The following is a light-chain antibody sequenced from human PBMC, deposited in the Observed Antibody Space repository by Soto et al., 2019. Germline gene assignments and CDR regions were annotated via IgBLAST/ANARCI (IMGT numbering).Light chain of an antibody. V-gene: IGKV3-15*01. CDR3: QQYNNWWT. J-gene: IGKJ1*01. CDR1: QSVNRN. CDR2: AAA. Sequence: EIVITQSPATLSVSPGERATLSCRASQSVNRNLAWYQQKPGQAPRLHIYAAATRATGIPARFSGSGSETEFTLTISSLQSEDFAIYYCQQYNNWWTFGQGTKVEI.